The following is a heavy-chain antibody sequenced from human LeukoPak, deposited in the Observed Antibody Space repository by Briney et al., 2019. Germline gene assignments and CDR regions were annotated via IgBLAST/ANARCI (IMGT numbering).Heavy chain of an antibody. V-gene: IGHV4-59*08. J-gene: IGHJ4*02. Sequence: KPSETLSLTCTVSGGSISSYYWSWIRQPPGKGLEWIGYIYYSGSTNYNPSLKSRVTISVDTSKNQFSLKLSSVTAADTAVYYCARHPSSKALGYLDYWGQGTLVTVSS. CDR2: IYYSGST. CDR3: ARHPSSKALGYLDY. CDR1: GGSISSYY.